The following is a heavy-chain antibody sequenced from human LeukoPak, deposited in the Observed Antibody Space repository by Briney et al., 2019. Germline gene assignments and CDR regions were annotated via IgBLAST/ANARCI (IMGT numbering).Heavy chain of an antibody. CDR1: GFTFSNYW. V-gene: IGHV3-74*01. CDR2: INGDGSRT. D-gene: IGHD3-10*01. J-gene: IGHJ4*02. CDR3: TRAGQAYGLDH. Sequence: GGSLRLSCAASGFTFSNYWMHWVRQAPGKGLVLVSRINGDGSRTIYADSVKGRFTISRDNAKNTLYLQMNSLRVDDTAVYYCTRAGQAYGLDHWGQGNLVTVSS.